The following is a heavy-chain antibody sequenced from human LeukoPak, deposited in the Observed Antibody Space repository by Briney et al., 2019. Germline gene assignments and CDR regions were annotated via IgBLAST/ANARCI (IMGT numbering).Heavy chain of an antibody. D-gene: IGHD5-18*01. J-gene: IGHJ4*02. V-gene: IGHV3-23*01. CDR2: ISGSGGST. Sequence: GLEWVSAISGSGGSTYYADSVKGRFTISRDNSKNTLYLQMNSLRAEDTAVYYCAKAIDTAMVSFFDYWGQGTLVTVSS. CDR3: AKAIDTAMVSFFDY.